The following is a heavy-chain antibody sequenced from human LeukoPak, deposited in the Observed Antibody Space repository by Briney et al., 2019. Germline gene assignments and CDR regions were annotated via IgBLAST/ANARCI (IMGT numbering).Heavy chain of an antibody. V-gene: IGHV3-23*01. J-gene: IGHJ4*02. D-gene: IGHD6-13*01. CDR1: GFTFSSYS. CDR3: AKGPAAGFLPSDY. Sequence: QPGGSLRLSCAASGFTFSSYSMNWVRQAPGKGLEWVSAISGSGGSTYYADSVKGRFTISRDNSKNTLYLQMNSLRAEDTAVYYCAKGPAAGFLPSDYWGQGTLVTVSS. CDR2: ISGSGGST.